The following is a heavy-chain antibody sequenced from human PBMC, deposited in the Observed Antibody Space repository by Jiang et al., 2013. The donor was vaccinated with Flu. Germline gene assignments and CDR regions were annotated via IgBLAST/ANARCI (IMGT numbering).Heavy chain of an antibody. CDR2: IRSKAYGGTT. D-gene: IGHD3-22*01. V-gene: IGHV3-49*04. J-gene: IGHJ3*02. CDR3: TRDGPASYYYDSSGYYYAAFDI. CDR1: GFTFGDYA. Sequence: SLRLSCTASGFTFGDYAMSWVRQAPGKGLEWVGFIRSKAYGGTTEYAASVKGRFTISRDDSKSIAYLQMNSLKTEDTAVYYCTRDGPASYYYDSSGYYYAAFDIWGQGTMVIVSS.